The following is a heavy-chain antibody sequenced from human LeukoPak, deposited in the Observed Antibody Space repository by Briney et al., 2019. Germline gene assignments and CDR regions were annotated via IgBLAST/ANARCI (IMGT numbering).Heavy chain of an antibody. CDR3: AKDLGATRSLDY. CDR2: ISYDGSNK. V-gene: IGHV3-30*18. Sequence: GRSLRLSCAASGFTFSSHGMRWVRQAPGKGLEWVAVISYDGSNKYYADSVKGRFTISRDNSKNTLYLQMNSLRAEDTAVYYCAKDLGATRSLDYWGQGTLVTVSS. D-gene: IGHD3-16*01. J-gene: IGHJ4*02. CDR1: GFTFSSHG.